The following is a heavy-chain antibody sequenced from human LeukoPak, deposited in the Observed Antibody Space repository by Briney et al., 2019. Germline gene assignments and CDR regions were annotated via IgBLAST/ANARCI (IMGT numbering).Heavy chain of an antibody. V-gene: IGHV3-21*01. D-gene: IGHD6-19*01. CDR2: ISSSSSYI. J-gene: IGHJ4*02. CDR1: AFTFSSYS. CDR3: ARTYSSGWRYFDY. Sequence: PGGSLRLSCAASAFTFSSYSMNWVRQAPGKGLEWVSSISSSSSYIYYADSVKGRFTISRDNAKNSLYLQMNSLRAEDTAVYYCARTYSSGWRYFDYWGQGTLVTVSS.